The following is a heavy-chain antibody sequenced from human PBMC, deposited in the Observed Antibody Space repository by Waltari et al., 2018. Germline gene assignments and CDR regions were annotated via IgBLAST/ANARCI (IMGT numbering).Heavy chain of an antibody. CDR1: GFTVSNNY. V-gene: IGHV3-53*01. CDR3: ASFTTKTH. Sequence: EVQLVEYGGGLIQPGGSLRLSWAASGFTVSNNYLSWVRQAPGMGLEWVSLIYSGGSKYYADYVKGRFTISRDNSRNTLYLQMNSLRAEDTAVYYCASFTTKTHWGQGTLVTVSS. CDR2: IYSGGSK. D-gene: IGHD1-1*01. J-gene: IGHJ4*02.